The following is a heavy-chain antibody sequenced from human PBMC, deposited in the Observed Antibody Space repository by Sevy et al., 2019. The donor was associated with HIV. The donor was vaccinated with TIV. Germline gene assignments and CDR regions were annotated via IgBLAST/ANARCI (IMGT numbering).Heavy chain of an antibody. D-gene: IGHD3-3*01. CDR1: GFTFGDYA. CDR2: IRSKAYGGTT. CDR3: TREPKYYDFWSGYYKGGYYGMDV. J-gene: IGHJ6*02. Sequence: GGSLRLSCTASGFTFGDYAMSWFRQAPGKGLEWVGFIRSKAYGGTTEYAASGKGRFTISRGDSKSIAYLQMNSLKPEDTAVYYCTREPKYYDFWSGYYKGGYYGMDVWGQGTTVTVSS. V-gene: IGHV3-49*03.